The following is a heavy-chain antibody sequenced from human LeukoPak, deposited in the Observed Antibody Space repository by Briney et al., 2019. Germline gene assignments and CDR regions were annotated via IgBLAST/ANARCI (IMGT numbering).Heavy chain of an antibody. Sequence: SETLSLTCTVSNYSISSGYYWGWIRQPPGKGLEWIGCIYHSGSTYYNPSLKSRVTISVDTSKNQFSLKLSSVTAADTAVYYCAMNSLGDSSGYDYWGQGTLVTVSS. CDR3: AMNSLGDSSGYDY. CDR2: IYHSGST. CDR1: NYSISSGYY. V-gene: IGHV4-38-2*02. D-gene: IGHD3-22*01. J-gene: IGHJ4*02.